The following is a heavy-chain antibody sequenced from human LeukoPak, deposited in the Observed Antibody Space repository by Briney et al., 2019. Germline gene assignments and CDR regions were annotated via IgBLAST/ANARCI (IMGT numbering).Heavy chain of an antibody. CDR1: GGSFSGYY. CDR2: INHSGST. D-gene: IGHD2-8*02. CDR3: ARLKAGGAPWAYYYYGMDV. J-gene: IGHJ6*02. V-gene: IGHV4-34*01. Sequence: SETLSLTCAVYGGSFSGYYWSWIRQPPGKGLEWIGEINHSGSTNYNPSLKSRVTISVDTSKNQFSLKLSSVTAADTAVYYCARLKAGGAPWAYYYYGMDVWGQGTTVTVSS.